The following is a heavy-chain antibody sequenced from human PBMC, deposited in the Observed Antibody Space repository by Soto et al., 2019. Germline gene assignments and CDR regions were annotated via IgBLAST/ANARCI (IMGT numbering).Heavy chain of an antibody. CDR1: GFTFRNYA. Sequence: GGSLRLSCAASGFTFRNYALHWVRQAPGKGLEWVAVISYDGRNKYFADSVKGRFTISRDNSKNTLYLQMNSLRAEGTAVYYCARDHDVVVPAAMFLDYWGQGTLVTVSS. J-gene: IGHJ4*02. D-gene: IGHD2-2*01. CDR2: ISYDGRNK. V-gene: IGHV3-30*04. CDR3: ARDHDVVVPAAMFLDY.